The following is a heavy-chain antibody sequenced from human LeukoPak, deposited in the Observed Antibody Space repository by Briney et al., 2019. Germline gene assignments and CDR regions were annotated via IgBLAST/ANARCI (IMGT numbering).Heavy chain of an antibody. D-gene: IGHD2-2*02. CDR2: IYTSGST. CDR3: ARGDGEDCSSTSCYTPNFDY. CDR1: GGSISSYY. J-gene: IGHJ4*02. V-gene: IGHV4-4*07. Sequence: SETLSLTCTVSGGSISSYYWSWIRRPAGKGLEWIGRIYTSGSTNYNPSLKSRVTMSVDTSKNQFSLKLSSVTAADTAVYYCARGDGEDCSSTSCYTPNFDYWGQGTLVTVSS.